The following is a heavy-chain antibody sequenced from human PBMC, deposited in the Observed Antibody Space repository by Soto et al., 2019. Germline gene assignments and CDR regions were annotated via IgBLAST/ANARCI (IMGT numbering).Heavy chain of an antibody. CDR1: GYTFTSYG. V-gene: IGHV1-18*01. J-gene: IGHJ4*02. CDR2: ISAHNGNT. D-gene: IGHD1-1*01. CDR3: ARGRYGDY. Sequence: QVHLVQSGAEVKKPGASVKVSCKASGYTFTSYGITWVRQAPGQGLEWMGWISAHNGNTDYAQKLQGRVIVTRDTSTSTAYMELRSQIPADTAVYYCARGRYGDYWGQGALVTVSS.